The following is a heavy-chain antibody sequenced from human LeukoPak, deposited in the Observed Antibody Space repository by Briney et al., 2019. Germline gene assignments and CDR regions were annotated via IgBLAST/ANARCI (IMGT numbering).Heavy chain of an antibody. Sequence: SQTLSLTCTVSGGSISSGGYYWSWIRQHPGKGLEWIGYIYYSGSTYYNPSLKSRVTISVDTSKNQFSLKLSSVTAADTAVYYCARQPWGHTVSGDYYYGMDVWGQGTTVTVSS. CDR1: GGSISSGGYY. CDR3: ARQPWGHTVSGDYYYGMDV. D-gene: IGHD3-16*01. J-gene: IGHJ6*02. CDR2: IYYSGST. V-gene: IGHV4-31*03.